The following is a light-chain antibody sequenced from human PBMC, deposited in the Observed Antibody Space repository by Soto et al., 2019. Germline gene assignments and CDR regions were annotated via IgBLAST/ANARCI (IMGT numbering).Light chain of an antibody. J-gene: IGKJ2*01. CDR3: QQYNSYSYT. CDR2: KAS. V-gene: IGKV1-5*03. Sequence: DIQMTKSPSTLSASVGDRVTITCRASQSISSWLAWYQQKPGKAPKLLIYKASSLESRVPSRFSGSGSGTEFTLTISSLQPDDFATYYCQQYNSYSYTFSQGTKLEIK. CDR1: QSISSW.